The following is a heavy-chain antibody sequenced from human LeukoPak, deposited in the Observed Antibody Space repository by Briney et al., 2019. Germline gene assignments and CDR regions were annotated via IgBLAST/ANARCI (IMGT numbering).Heavy chain of an antibody. Sequence: SETLSLTCSVSTGSLSTHYWSWIRQSPGKGLEWIGYIYHGGTTRYNPSLKRSATISVDSPKNQFFLRLTSLTAADTALYYCARHGGSLDYFDSWGPGSVVIVSS. D-gene: IGHD2-15*01. CDR1: TGSLSTHY. J-gene: IGHJ4*02. CDR3: ARHGGSLDYFDS. V-gene: IGHV4-59*08. CDR2: IYHGGTT.